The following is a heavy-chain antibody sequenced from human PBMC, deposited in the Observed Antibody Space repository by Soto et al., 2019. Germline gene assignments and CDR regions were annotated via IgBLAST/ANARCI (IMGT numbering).Heavy chain of an antibody. Sequence: ASVKVSCKASGYTFTSYGISWVRQAPGQGLEWMGWISAYNGNTNYAQKHQGRVTMTTDTSTSTAYMELRSLRSDDTAVYYCARDLQNYDYIWGSYPTVSAFDIWGQGTMVTVSS. J-gene: IGHJ3*02. CDR2: ISAYNGNT. V-gene: IGHV1-18*01. D-gene: IGHD3-16*02. CDR3: ARDLQNYDYIWGSYPTVSAFDI. CDR1: GYTFTSYG.